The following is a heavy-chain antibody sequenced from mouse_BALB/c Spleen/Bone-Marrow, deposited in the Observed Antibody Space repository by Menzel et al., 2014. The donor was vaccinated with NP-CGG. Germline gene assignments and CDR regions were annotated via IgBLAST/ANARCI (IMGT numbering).Heavy chain of an antibody. V-gene: IGHV1-82*01. CDR2: IYPGDGDT. CDR3: ARRDYGSSYGWFAY. D-gene: IGHD1-1*01. J-gene: IGHJ3*01. CDR1: GYAFXSSW. Sequence: QVQLQQSGPELVKPGASVKISCKASGYAFXSSWMNWLKQRPGQGLEWIGRIYPGDGDTNYNGKFKAKATLTADKSSSTAYMQLSSLTSVDSAVYFCARRDYGSSYGWFAYWGQGTLVTVSA.